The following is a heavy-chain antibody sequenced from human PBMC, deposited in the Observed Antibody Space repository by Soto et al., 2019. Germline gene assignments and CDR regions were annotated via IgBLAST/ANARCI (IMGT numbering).Heavy chain of an antibody. J-gene: IGHJ4*02. CDR3: ARRKHGDSSGWGEFDY. CDR2: IYDSGTT. Sequence: QLQLQESGPGLVKPSETLSLTCTVSNGSISSSNYHWGWIRQAPGKGLECIGSIYDSGTTYYNPSLKSRVTISVEASKNQFSSKLRSVTAADTAVYYCARRKHGDSSGWGEFDYWGQGTLVTVSS. D-gene: IGHD6-19*01. V-gene: IGHV4-39*01. CDR1: NGSISSSNYH.